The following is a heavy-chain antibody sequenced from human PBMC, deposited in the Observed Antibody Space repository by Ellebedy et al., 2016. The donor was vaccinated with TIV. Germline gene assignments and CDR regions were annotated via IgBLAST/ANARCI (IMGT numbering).Heavy chain of an antibody. CDR3: ARHMDTAMANDY. CDR2: IGPSDSYT. Sequence: GESLKISCQGSGYSFTSYWITWVRQMPGKGLEWIGRIGPSDSYTNYSPSFQGHVTISADKSISTAYLQWSSLKASDTAIYYCARHMDTAMANDYWGQGTLVTVSS. J-gene: IGHJ4*02. V-gene: IGHV5-10-1*01. CDR1: GYSFTSYW. D-gene: IGHD5-18*01.